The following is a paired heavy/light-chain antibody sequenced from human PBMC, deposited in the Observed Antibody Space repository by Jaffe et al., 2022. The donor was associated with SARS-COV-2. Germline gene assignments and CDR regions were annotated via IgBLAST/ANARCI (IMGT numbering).Light chain of an antibody. CDR1: SDINVGSYN. J-gene: IGLJ1*01. V-gene: IGLV5-37*01. CDR3: MIWPSNGYV. Sequence: QPVLTQPPSSSASPGESARLTCTLPSDINVGSYNIYWYQQKPGSPPRYLLYYYSDSDKGQGSGVPSRFSGSKDASANTGILLISGLQSEDEADYYCMIWPSNGYVFGTGTKVTVL. CDR2: YYSDSDK.
Heavy chain of an antibody. CDR2: ISAYNGNI. J-gene: IGHJ5*02. CDR3: ARDPFRGYCSAGNCYLGP. D-gene: IGHD2-15*01. CDR1: GYTFTSYG. Sequence: QVQLVQSGAEVKKPGASVKVSCKASGYTFTSYGISWVRQAPGQGLEWMGWISAYNGNINYAQNLQGRVTMTTDTSTSTAYMELRSLRSDDTAVYYCARDPFRGYCSAGNCYLGPWGQGTLVTVSS. V-gene: IGHV1-18*01.